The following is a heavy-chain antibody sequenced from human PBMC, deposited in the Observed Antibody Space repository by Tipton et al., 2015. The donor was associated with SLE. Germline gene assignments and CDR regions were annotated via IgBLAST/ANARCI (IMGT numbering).Heavy chain of an antibody. CDR2: ISYDGSNK. CDR1: GFTFFTYA. V-gene: IGHV3-30*04. Sequence: SLRLSCAASGFTFFTYAMHWVRQAPGKGLERVAVISYDGSNKYYADSVKGRFTISRDNSKNTLYVQMNSLRAEDTAVYYCARDLVGPTGYGMDVWGQGTTVTVSS. CDR3: ARDLVGPTGYGMDV. D-gene: IGHD1-26*01. J-gene: IGHJ6*02.